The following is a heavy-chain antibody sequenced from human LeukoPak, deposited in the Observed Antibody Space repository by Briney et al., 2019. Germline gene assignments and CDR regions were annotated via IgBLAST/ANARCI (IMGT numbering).Heavy chain of an antibody. D-gene: IGHD6-13*01. J-gene: IGHJ6*02. V-gene: IGHV3-21*01. Sequence: KTGGSLRLSCSAYGFTFSTYSMNWVRQAPGKGLEWVSSISYSSTYIYYADSVKGRFTISKDHAKNSLYLEMNSLRAEDTAVYYCARVLDGFTISAALDVWGQGTTVTVSS. CDR3: ARVLDGFTISAALDV. CDR1: GFTFSTYS. CDR2: ISYSSTYI.